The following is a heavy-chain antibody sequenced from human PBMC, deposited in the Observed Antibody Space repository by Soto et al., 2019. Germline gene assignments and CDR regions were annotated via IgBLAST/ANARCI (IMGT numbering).Heavy chain of an antibody. D-gene: IGHD2-15*01. CDR2: IIPIFGTA. Sequence: SVTVSCKGCGGAFSSYDSSWVRQAPGQGLELMGGIIPIFGTANYAQKFQGRVTITADESTSTAYMELSSLRSEDTAVYYCARDGRDCSGGSCYSVPWFDPWGQGTLVTSPQ. CDR3: ARDGRDCSGGSCYSVPWFDP. CDR1: GGAFSSYD. J-gene: IGHJ5*02. V-gene: IGHV1-69*13.